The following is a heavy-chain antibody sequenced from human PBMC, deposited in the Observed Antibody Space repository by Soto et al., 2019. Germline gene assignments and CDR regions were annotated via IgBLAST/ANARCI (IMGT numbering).Heavy chain of an antibody. Sequence: PSETLSLTCAVYGWSFSGYYRSWIRQPPGKGLEWIGEINHSGSTNYNPSLKSRVTISVDTSKNQFSPKLSSVTAADTAVYYCARRNRKSEYSGYGDYWGQGTLVTVSS. V-gene: IGHV4-34*01. CDR2: INHSGST. CDR3: ARRNRKSEYSGYGDY. D-gene: IGHD5-12*01. J-gene: IGHJ4*02. CDR1: GWSFSGYY.